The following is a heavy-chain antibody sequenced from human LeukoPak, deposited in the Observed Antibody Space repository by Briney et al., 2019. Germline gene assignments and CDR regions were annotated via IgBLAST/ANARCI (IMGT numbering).Heavy chain of an antibody. D-gene: IGHD3-22*01. J-gene: IGHJ4*02. CDR1: GFTFSSYW. V-gene: IGHV3-7*01. CDR3: ARDYYYDSRGDYDEASTVNY. Sequence: PGGFLRLSCAASGFTFSSYWMSWVRQAPGKGLEWVANISHDGSGKYYADSVKGRFTISRDNAKNSLYLQMNSLRAEDTAVYYCARDYYYDSRGDYDEASTVNYWGQGTPGTVSS. CDR2: ISHDGSGK.